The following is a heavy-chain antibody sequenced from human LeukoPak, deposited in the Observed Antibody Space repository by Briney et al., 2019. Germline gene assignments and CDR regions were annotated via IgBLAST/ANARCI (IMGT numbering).Heavy chain of an antibody. CDR2: ISYDGSNK. CDR1: GFTFSSYG. Sequence: GRSLRLSCAASGFTFSSYGMHWVRQAPGKGLEWVAVISYDGSNKYYADSVKGRFTISRDNSKNTLYLQMNSLRAEDTAVYYCARDQTSSYYDSSGYSNWFDPWGQGTLVTVSS. V-gene: IGHV3-30*03. D-gene: IGHD3-22*01. J-gene: IGHJ5*02. CDR3: ARDQTSSYYDSSGYSNWFDP.